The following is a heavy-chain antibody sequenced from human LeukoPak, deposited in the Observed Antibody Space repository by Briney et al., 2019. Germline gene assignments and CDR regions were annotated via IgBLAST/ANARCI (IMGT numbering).Heavy chain of an antibody. V-gene: IGHV3-30*02. CDR3: ARGYGSSHHN. CDR2: IRYDGSNK. Sequence: GGSLRLSCAASGFTFSSYGMHWVRQAPGKGLEWVAFIRYDGSNKYYADSVKGRFTISRDNSKNTLYLQMNSLRAEDTAVYHCARGYGSSHHNWGQGTLVTVSS. J-gene: IGHJ4*02. D-gene: IGHD5-18*01. CDR1: GFTFSSYG.